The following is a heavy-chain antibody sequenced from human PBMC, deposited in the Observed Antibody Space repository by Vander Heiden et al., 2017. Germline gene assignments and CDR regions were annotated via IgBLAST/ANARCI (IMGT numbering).Heavy chain of an antibody. D-gene: IGHD5-18*01. CDR3: ASTLRGYSYGGFDY. Sequence: ESGGGLVKPGGSLRLSCAASGFTFSSYSMNWVRQAPGKGLEWVSSISSSSSYIYYADSVKGRFTISRDNAKNSLYLQMNSRRAEDTAVYYCASTLRGYSYGGFDYWGQGTLVTVSS. J-gene: IGHJ4*02. CDR1: GFTFSSYS. V-gene: IGHV3-21*01. CDR2: ISSSSSYI.